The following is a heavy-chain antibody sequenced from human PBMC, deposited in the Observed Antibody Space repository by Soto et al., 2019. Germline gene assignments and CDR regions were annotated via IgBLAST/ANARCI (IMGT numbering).Heavy chain of an antibody. CDR3: ARHHVLRYFDWLVEETPIDY. Sequence: QLQLQESGPGLVKPSETLSLTCTVSGGSISSSSYYWGWIRQPPGKGLEWIGSIYYSGSTYYNPSLKSRVTISVDTSKNQFSLKLSSVTAADTAVYYCARHHVLRYFDWLVEETPIDYWGQGTLVTVSS. D-gene: IGHD3-9*01. CDR2: IYYSGST. J-gene: IGHJ4*02. V-gene: IGHV4-39*01. CDR1: GGSISSSSYY.